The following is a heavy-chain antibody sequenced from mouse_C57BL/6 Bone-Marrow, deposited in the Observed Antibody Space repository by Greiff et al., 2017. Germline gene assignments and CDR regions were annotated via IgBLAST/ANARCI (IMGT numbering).Heavy chain of an antibody. Sequence: VQLQQSGAELARPGASVKLSCKASGYTFTSYGISWVKQRTGQGLEWIGEIYPRSGNTYYNEKFKGKATLTANKSSSTAYRELRSLTSEDSAVYFWAGENYCVSSSYYFDYWGQGTTLTVSS. CDR1: GYTFTSYG. D-gene: IGHD1-1*01. CDR3: AGENYCVSSSYYFDY. J-gene: IGHJ2*01. V-gene: IGHV1-81*01. CDR2: IYPRSGNT.